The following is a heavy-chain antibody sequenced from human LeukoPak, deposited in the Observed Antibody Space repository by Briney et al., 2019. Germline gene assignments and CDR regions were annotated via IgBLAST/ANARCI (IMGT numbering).Heavy chain of an antibody. Sequence: GGSLRLSCAACVFASSSYDMNWVRQAPGKGLEWGSYISISGSTIYYADSVKGRFTISRDNAKNSLYLPMNSLRAEDTAVYYCARDSSSWLDYFDYWGQGTLVTVSS. CDR2: ISISGSTI. V-gene: IGHV3-48*03. D-gene: IGHD6-13*01. CDR3: ARDSSSWLDYFDY. J-gene: IGHJ4*02. CDR1: VFASSSYD.